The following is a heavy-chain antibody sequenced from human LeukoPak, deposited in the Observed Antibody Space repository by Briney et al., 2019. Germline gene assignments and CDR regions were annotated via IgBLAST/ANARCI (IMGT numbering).Heavy chain of an antibody. V-gene: IGHV3-66*04. CDR2: IYSGDST. D-gene: IGHD4-17*01. CDR3: ARPKTDDYGDFHY. CDR1: GFTVSSSY. J-gene: IGHJ4*02. Sequence: GGSLRLSCSASGFTVSSSYMSWVRQAPGKGLDWVSVIYSGDSTYYADSVKGRFTISRDNAKNSLYLQMDSLRAEDTAVYYCARPKTDDYGDFHYWGQGTLVTVSS.